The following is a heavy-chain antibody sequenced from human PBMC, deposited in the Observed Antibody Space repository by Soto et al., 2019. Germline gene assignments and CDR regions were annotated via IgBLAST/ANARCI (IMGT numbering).Heavy chain of an antibody. CDR3: AGLTAGWLHYSRQFDC. V-gene: IGHV4-34*01. CDR2: LNPSGDI. Sequence: SETLSLTCVVSGGPFSDFYWTWIRQPPGKGLEWIGELNPSGDINYNPSLKSRVTISGDTSKKQFSLMLSSVTAADTAVYYCAGLTAGWLHYSRQFDCWGQGTLVTVSS. D-gene: IGHD6-19*01. CDR1: GGPFSDFY. J-gene: IGHJ4*02.